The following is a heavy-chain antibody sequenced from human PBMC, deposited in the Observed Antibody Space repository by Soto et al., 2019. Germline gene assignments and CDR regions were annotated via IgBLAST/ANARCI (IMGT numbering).Heavy chain of an antibody. V-gene: IGHV3-33*01. D-gene: IGHD2-15*01. Sequence: GGSLRLSCAASGFTFSSYGMHGVRQAPGKGLEWVAVIWYDGSNKYYADSVKGRFAISRDNSKNTLYLQMNSLRAEDTAVYYCARVGGGYCSGGSCSNGGMDVWGQGTTVTVSS. CDR3: ARVGGGYCSGGSCSNGGMDV. J-gene: IGHJ6*02. CDR1: GFTFSSYG. CDR2: IWYDGSNK.